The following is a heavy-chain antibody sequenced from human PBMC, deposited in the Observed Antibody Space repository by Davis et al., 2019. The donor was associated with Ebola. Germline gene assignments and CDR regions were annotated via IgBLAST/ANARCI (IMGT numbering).Heavy chain of an antibody. CDR3: AKDPFDYSNNWFDP. CDR1: GFTFSSYA. V-gene: IGHV3-23*01. CDR2: ISGSGGST. D-gene: IGHD4-11*01. J-gene: IGHJ5*02. Sequence: GESPKIPCAASGFTFSSYAMSWVRQAPGKGLEWVSAISGSGGSTYYADSVKGRFTISRDNSKNTLYLQMNSLRAEDTAVYYCAKDPFDYSNNWFDPWGQGTLVTVSS.